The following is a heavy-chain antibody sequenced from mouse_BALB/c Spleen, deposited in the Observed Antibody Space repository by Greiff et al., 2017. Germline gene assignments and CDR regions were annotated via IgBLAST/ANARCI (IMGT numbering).Heavy chain of an antibody. D-gene: IGHD1-2*01. J-gene: IGHJ2*01. CDR2: INPYNGDT. CDR1: GYSFTGYF. V-gene: IGHV1-37*01. CDR3: GRKGPGYGYNYFDY. Sequence: EVKLVESGPELVKPGASVKISCKASGYSFTGYFMNWVKQSHGKSLEWIGRINPYNGDTFYNQKFKGKATLTVDKSSSTAHMELLSLTSEDSAVYYCGRKGPGYGYNYFDYWGQGTTLTVSS.